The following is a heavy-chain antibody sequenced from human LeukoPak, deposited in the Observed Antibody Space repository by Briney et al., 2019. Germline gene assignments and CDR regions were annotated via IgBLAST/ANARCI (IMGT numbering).Heavy chain of an antibody. J-gene: IGHJ3*02. V-gene: IGHV4-61*02. CDR1: GGSISSGSYY. CDR3: ARGVDAHAFDI. Sequence: SETLSLTCTVSGGSISSGSYYWSWIRQPAGKGLEWIGRIYTSGSTNYNPSLKSRVTISVDRSKNQFSLKLSSVTAADTAVYYCARGVDAHAFDIWGQGTMVTVSS. D-gene: IGHD2-2*01. CDR2: IYTSGST.